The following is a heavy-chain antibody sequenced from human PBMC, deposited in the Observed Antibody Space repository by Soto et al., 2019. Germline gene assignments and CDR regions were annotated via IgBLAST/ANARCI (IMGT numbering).Heavy chain of an antibody. CDR1: GYPFTGCY. CDR2: INPNSGGT. V-gene: IGHV1-2*02. Sequence: ASVKVSCKASGYPFTGCYMHWVRQAPGQGLEWMGWINPNSGGTNYAQKFQGRVTMTRDTSISTAYMELSRLGSDDTAVYYCARDPSSSHGYYYGMDVWGQGTTVTVSS. J-gene: IGHJ6*02. CDR3: ARDPSSSHGYYYGMDV.